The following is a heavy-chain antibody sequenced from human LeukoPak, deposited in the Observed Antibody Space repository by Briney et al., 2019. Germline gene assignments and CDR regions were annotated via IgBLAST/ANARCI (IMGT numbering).Heavy chain of an antibody. CDR3: GFSSSGWAGLDY. Sequence: GGSLRLSCAASGFTFSSYSMNWVRQAPGKGLEWISYISGSSSTIYYADSVKGRFTISRDNAKNSLYLQMNSLRADDTAVYYCGFSSSGWAGLDYWGQGTLVTVSS. CDR2: ISGSSSTI. J-gene: IGHJ4*02. D-gene: IGHD6-19*01. CDR1: GFTFSSYS. V-gene: IGHV3-48*01.